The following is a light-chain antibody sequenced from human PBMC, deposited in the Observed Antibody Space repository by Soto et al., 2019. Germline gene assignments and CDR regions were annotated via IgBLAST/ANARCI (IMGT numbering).Light chain of an antibody. V-gene: IGLV2-23*01. J-gene: IGLJ2*01. Sequence: QSALTQPASVSGSPGQSITISCTGTSSDVGSYNLVSWYQQHPGKAPKLMIYEGSKRPSGVSNRFSGSKSGNTASLTISGVQAEDEAEYYCCSYAGGSVAFGGGTKLTVL. CDR3: CSYAGGSVA. CDR1: SSDVGSYNL. CDR2: EGS.